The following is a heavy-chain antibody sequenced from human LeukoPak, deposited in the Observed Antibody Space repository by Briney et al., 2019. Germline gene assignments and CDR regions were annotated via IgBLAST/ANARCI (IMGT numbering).Heavy chain of an antibody. J-gene: IGHJ3*01. CDR3: AKGSTYFYGSGTSDDAFDV. Sequence: GGSLRLSCAASGLTFSSYAMTWVRQAPGKGLEWVSAISGSGGSTHYADSVKGRFTISRDNSKSTMYLQMNSLRVEDTAVYYCAKGSTYFYGSGTSDDAFDVWGQGTMATVSS. D-gene: IGHD3-10*01. CDR2: ISGSGGST. V-gene: IGHV3-23*01. CDR1: GLTFSSYA.